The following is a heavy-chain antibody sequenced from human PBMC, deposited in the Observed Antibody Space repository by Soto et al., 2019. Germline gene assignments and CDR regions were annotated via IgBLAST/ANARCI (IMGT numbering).Heavy chain of an antibody. Sequence: PGGSLRLSCAASGFTFSRFGVHWVRQAPGKGLEWVAVIWNDGNNRRYGDSVRGRFTVSSDNSKNTVYLQMDSLRVEDTAMYYCARDRELGRTSPYFDFWGQGTLVTVSS. CDR2: IWNDGNNR. J-gene: IGHJ4*02. CDR1: GFTFSRFG. V-gene: IGHV3-33*01. CDR3: ARDRELGRTSPYFDF. D-gene: IGHD3-10*01.